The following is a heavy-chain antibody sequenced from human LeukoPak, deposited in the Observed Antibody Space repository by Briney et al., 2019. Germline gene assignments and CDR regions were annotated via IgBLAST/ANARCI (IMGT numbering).Heavy chain of an antibody. CDR2: ISHDGSNK. D-gene: IGHD6-13*01. Sequence: GRSLRLSRAASGFTFSSYAMHWVRQAPGKGLEWVAAISHDGSNKYHADSVKGRFTISRDNSKNTVYLQMNSLRAEDTAVYFCAGSPKYSSSWYEYFQHWGQGTLVTVSS. CDR3: AGSPKYSSSWYEYFQH. CDR1: GFTFSSYA. V-gene: IGHV3-30*01. J-gene: IGHJ1*01.